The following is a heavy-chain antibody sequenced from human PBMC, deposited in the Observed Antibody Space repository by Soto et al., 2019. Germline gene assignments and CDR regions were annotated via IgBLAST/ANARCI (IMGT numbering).Heavy chain of an antibody. V-gene: IGHV3-23*01. J-gene: IGHJ6*03. Sequence: GGSLRLSCAASGFTFSSYAMSWVRQAPGKGLEWVSAISGSGGSTYYADSVKGRFTISRDNSKNTLYLQMNSLRAEDTAVYYCAKGGSWGEYSGYDYYYYYYMDVWGKGTTVTVSS. CDR1: GFTFSSYA. D-gene: IGHD5-12*01. CDR2: ISGSGGST. CDR3: AKGGSWGEYSGYDYYYYYYMDV.